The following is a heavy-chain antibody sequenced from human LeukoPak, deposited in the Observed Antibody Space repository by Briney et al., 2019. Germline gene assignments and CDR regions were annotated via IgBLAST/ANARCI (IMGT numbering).Heavy chain of an antibody. CDR1: GYTFTSYY. CDR3: ASSGFSSIAARPPRYYYMDV. J-gene: IGHJ6*03. Sequence: GASVKVSCKASGYTFTSYYMHWVRQAPGQGLEWMGIINPSGGSTSYAQKFQGRVTMTRDMSTSTVYMELSSLRSEDTAVYYCASSGFSSIAARPPRYYYMDVWGKGTTVTVSS. CDR2: INPSGGST. V-gene: IGHV1-46*01. D-gene: IGHD6-6*01.